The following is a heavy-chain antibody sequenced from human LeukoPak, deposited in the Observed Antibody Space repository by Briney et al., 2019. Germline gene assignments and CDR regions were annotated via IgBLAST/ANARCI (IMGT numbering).Heavy chain of an antibody. CDR1: GFIFSDYW. CDR3: ARFYGYSSSWYVYYYYYYMDV. D-gene: IGHD6-13*01. CDR2: IKQDGSEK. V-gene: IGHV3-7*01. Sequence: GGSLRLSCAASGFIFSDYWMSWVRQAPGKGLEWVANIKQDGSEKYYVDSVKGRFTISRDNAKNSLYLQMNSLRAEDTAVYYCARFYGYSSSWYVYYYYYYMDVWGKGTTVTVSS. J-gene: IGHJ6*03.